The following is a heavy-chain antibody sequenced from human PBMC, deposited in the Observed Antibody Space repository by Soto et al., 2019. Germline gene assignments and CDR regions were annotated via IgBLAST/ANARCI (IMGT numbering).Heavy chain of an antibody. Sequence: LRLSCAASGFTFSSYGMHWVRQAPGKGLEWVAVIWYDGSNKYYADSVKGRFTISRDNSKNTLYLQMNSLRAEDTAVYYCARDRTSSSWYKWFDYWGQGTLVTVSS. CDR3: ARDRTSSSWYKWFDY. V-gene: IGHV3-33*01. CDR1: GFTFSSYG. J-gene: IGHJ4*02. CDR2: IWYDGSNK. D-gene: IGHD6-13*01.